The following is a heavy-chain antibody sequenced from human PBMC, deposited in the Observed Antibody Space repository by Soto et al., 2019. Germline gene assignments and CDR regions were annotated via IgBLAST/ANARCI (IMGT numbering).Heavy chain of an antibody. J-gene: IGHJ4*02. CDR3: ASSYSCYLDN. Sequence: SETLSLTCTVSGGSIRSGGYYWSWFRQHPGKGLEGIGYIYYSGSTYYNPSLKSRVTISVDASKNQFSLNLGSVTAADTAIYYCASSYSCYLDNWGRGALVTVSS. CDR2: IYYSGST. D-gene: IGHD3-22*01. CDR1: GGSIRSGGYY. V-gene: IGHV4-31*03.